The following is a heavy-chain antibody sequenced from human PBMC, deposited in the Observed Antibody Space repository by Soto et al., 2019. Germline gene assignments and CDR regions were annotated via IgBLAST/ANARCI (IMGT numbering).Heavy chain of an antibody. J-gene: IGHJ6*02. D-gene: IGHD3-10*01. CDR2: IIPIFGTA. Sequence: QVQLVQSGAEVKKPGSSVKVSCKASGGTFSSYAISWVRQAPGQVLEWMGGIIPIFGTANYAQKFQGRVTITADESTSTAYMELSSLRSEDTAVYYCAEGRWGSGSYYTYYYYGMDVWGQGTTVTVSS. CDR3: AEGRWGSGSYYTYYYYGMDV. V-gene: IGHV1-69*12. CDR1: GGTFSSYA.